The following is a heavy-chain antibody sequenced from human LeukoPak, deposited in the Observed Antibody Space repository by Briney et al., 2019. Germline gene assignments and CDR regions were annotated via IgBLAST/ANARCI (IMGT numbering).Heavy chain of an antibody. CDR2: IRYDGSNK. CDR1: GFTFSAYG. V-gene: IGHV3-30*02. J-gene: IGHJ3*02. Sequence: GGSLRLSCSASGFTFSAYGMHWVRQAPGKGLEWVAFIRYDGSNKYYADSVKGRFTISRDNSKNTLYLQMDSLRAEDTAVYYCAKDQDTWSIPSGSAFDIWGQGTMVTVSS. CDR3: AKDQDTWSIPSGSAFDI. D-gene: IGHD3-10*01.